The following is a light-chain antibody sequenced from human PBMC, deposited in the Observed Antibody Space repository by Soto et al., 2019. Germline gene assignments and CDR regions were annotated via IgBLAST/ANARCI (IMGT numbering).Light chain of an antibody. V-gene: IGKV1-5*01. CDR1: RSISTL. CDR3: QQYNTYWT. Sequence: DIQMTQSPSTLSASVGDRVTITCRASRSISTLLAWYQQKPGKAPNLLIYDASSLESGVPSRFSGSGSGTEFTLTISSMQPDDFATSYCQQYNTYWTFGQGTKVEIK. J-gene: IGKJ1*01. CDR2: DAS.